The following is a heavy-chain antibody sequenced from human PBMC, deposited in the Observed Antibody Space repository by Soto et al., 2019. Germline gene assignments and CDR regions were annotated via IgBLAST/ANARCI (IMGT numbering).Heavy chain of an antibody. V-gene: IGHV1-69*13. CDR1: GGTFSSYA. Sequence: GASVKVSCKASGGTFSSYAISWVRQAPGQGLEWMGGIIPIFGTANYAQKFQGRVTITADESTSTAYMELSSLRSEDTAVYYCARGYCTNGVCYNVDYWGQGTLVTVSS. CDR2: IIPIFGTA. D-gene: IGHD2-8*01. J-gene: IGHJ4*02. CDR3: ARGYCTNGVCYNVDY.